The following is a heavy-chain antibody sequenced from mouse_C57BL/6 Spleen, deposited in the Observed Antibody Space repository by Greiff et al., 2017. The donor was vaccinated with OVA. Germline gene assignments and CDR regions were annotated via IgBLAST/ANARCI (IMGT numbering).Heavy chain of an antibody. CDR2: IYPRSGNT. CDR3: ARRDAYYSNPD. J-gene: IGHJ4*01. D-gene: IGHD2-5*01. Sequence: QVPLQQSGASLARPGASVKLSCKASGYTFTSYGISWVKQRTGQGLEWIGEIYPRSGNTYYNEKFKGKATLTADKSSSTAYMELRSLTSEDSAVYFCARRDAYYSNPDWGQGTSVTVSS. V-gene: IGHV1-81*01. CDR1: GYTFTSYG.